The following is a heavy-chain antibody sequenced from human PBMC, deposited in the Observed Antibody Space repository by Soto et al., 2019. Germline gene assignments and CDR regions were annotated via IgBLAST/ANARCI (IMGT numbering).Heavy chain of an antibody. J-gene: IGHJ3*02. D-gene: IGHD3-22*01. Sequence: EASVKASCKASGYTFTSYGISWVRQAPGQGLEWMGWISAYNGNTNYAQKLQGRVTMTTDTSTSTAYMELRSLRSDDTAVYYCARISSLYDSSGYYYGDAFDIWGQGTMVTVSS. CDR1: GYTFTSYG. V-gene: IGHV1-18*01. CDR3: ARISSLYDSSGYYYGDAFDI. CDR2: ISAYNGNT.